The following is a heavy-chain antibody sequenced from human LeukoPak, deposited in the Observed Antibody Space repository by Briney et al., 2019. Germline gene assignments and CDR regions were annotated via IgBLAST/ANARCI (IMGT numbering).Heavy chain of an antibody. CDR1: GFNFNSYA. CDR3: ARDRRYCGGGSCYFDYFFDY. V-gene: IGHV3-30-3*01. CDR2: ISYDGSIN. D-gene: IGHD2-15*01. J-gene: IGHJ4*02. Sequence: GGSLRLSCAASGFNFNSYAVHWVRQAPGKGLEWVAVISYDGSINFYAASVKGRFTITRDNSKNTLYLQMNSLRAEDSALYFCARDRRYCGGGSCYFDYFFDYWGQGTLVTVSS.